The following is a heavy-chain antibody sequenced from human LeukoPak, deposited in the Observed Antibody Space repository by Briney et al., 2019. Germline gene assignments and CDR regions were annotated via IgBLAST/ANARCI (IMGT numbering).Heavy chain of an antibody. CDR1: GFTVSSNY. CDR2: IYSGGST. D-gene: IGHD2-2*01. Sequence: GGSLRLSCAASGFTVSSNYMSWVRQAPGKGLEWVSVIYSGGSTYYADSVKGRFTNSRDNSKNTLYLQMNSLRAEDTAVYYCARDRVVPAAKIPYWYFDLWGRGTLVTVSS. CDR3: ARDRVVPAAKIPYWYFDL. V-gene: IGHV3-53*01. J-gene: IGHJ2*01.